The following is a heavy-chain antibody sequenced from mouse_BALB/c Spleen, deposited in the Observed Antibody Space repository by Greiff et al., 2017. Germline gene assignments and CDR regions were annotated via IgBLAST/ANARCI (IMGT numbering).Heavy chain of an antibody. CDR3: ARNSENWDENWFAY. CDR2: IWSGGST. Sequence: VQRVESGPGLVQPSQSLSITCTVSGFSLTSYGVHWVRQSPGKGLEWLGVIWSGGSTDYNAAFISRLSISKDNSKSQVFFKMNSLQANDTAIYYCARNSENWDENWFAYWGQGTLVTVSA. D-gene: IGHD4-1*01. V-gene: IGHV2-2*02. CDR1: GFSLTSYG. J-gene: IGHJ3*01.